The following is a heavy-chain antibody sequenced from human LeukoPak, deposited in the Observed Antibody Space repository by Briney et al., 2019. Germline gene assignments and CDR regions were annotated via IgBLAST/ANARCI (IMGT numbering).Heavy chain of an antibody. CDR2: IKQDGSKK. CDR3: ARDGFVGAADY. V-gene: IGHV3-7*01. CDR1: EFPLSLYW. J-gene: IGHJ4*02. D-gene: IGHD6-13*01. Sequence: GGSVTLFCTASEFPLSLYWVNCVRHAPGKGPEGVADIKQDGSKKHYVDSVKGRFTISRDNAKNSLFLQMNSLRVEDTAVFYCARDGFVGAADYWGQGTLVTVSS.